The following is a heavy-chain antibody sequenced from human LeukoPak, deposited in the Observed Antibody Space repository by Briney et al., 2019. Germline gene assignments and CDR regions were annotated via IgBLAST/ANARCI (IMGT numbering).Heavy chain of an antibody. CDR1: GSSISRPNW. V-gene: IGHV4-4*02. CDR2: IYHSGST. D-gene: IGHD6-19*01. CDR3: ARSGLAVARAFDI. J-gene: IGHJ3*02. Sequence: SETLSLTCTVSGSSISRPNWWSWVRQTPGKGLEWIGEIYHSGSTNYNPSLKSRVTISVDTSKNQFSLKLSSVTAADTAVYYCARSGLAVARAFDIWGQGTMVTVSS.